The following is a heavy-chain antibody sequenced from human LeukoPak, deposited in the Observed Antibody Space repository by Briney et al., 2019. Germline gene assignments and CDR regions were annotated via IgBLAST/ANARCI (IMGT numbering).Heavy chain of an antibody. Sequence: PSETLSLTCTVSGGSISSGGYYWSWIRQHPGKGLEWIAYIYYSGSTNYNPSLKSRVTISVDPSKNQFSLKLSSVTAADTAVYFCARHLGAAGVLRFDPWGQGTLVTVSS. J-gene: IGHJ5*02. V-gene: IGHV4-61*08. CDR3: ARHLGAAGVLRFDP. CDR1: GGSISSGGYY. CDR2: IYYSGST. D-gene: IGHD3-3*01.